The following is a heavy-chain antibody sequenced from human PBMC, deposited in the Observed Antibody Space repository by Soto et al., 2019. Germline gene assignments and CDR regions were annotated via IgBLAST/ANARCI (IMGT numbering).Heavy chain of an antibody. CDR2: MNANSGNT. J-gene: IGHJ4*02. V-gene: IGHV1-8*01. Sequence: ASVKVSCKASGYTFTSYDINWVRQATGQGLEWMGWMNANSGNTDYAQKLQGRVTMTTDTSTSTAYMELRSLRSDDTAVYYCARGEYSSSSAFDYWGQGTLVTVSS. D-gene: IGHD6-6*01. CDR3: ARGEYSSSSAFDY. CDR1: GYTFTSYD.